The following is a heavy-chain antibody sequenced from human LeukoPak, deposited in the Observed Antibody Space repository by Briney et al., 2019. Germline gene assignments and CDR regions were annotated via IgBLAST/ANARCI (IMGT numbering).Heavy chain of an antibody. J-gene: IGHJ4*02. CDR1: GGSISSYY. D-gene: IGHD3-22*01. Sequence: KPSETLSLTCSVSGGSISSYYWSWIRQPAGKGLEWIGRIYTSGSTNYNPSLKSRVTMSVDTSKNQFSLKLSSVTAADTAVYYCARDRHYYDSSSYRFDYWGRGTLVTVSS. V-gene: IGHV4-4*07. CDR3: ARDRHYYDSSSYRFDY. CDR2: IYTSGST.